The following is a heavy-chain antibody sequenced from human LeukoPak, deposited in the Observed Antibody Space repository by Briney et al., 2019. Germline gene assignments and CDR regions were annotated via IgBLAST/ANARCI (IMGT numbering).Heavy chain of an antibody. D-gene: IGHD3-22*01. CDR1: GFTFSDYG. CDR3: ARDTNIGSGGYFLDY. CDR2: ISSRSTYI. J-gene: IGHJ4*02. Sequence: PGGSLRLSCAASGFTFSDYGMNWVRQAPGRGLGWVSAISSRSTYIYYADSLKGRLTISRDNAKNSLYLQMDSLRAEDTAVYYCARDTNIGSGGYFLDYWGQGALVTVSS. V-gene: IGHV3-21*01.